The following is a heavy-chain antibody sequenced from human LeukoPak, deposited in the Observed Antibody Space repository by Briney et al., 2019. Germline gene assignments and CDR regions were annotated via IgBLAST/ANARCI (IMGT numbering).Heavy chain of an antibody. J-gene: IGHJ4*02. CDR1: GGSISSGGYY. Sequence: SETLSLTCTVSGGSISSGGYYWSWIRQHPGKGLEWIGYIYYSGHTYYNPSLESRVTISVDTSMNQFSLKLSSVTAADTAVYYCARLTLYDSSGYYSSHFNYWGQGTWSPSPQ. CDR3: ARLTLYDSSGYYSSHFNY. D-gene: IGHD3-22*01. V-gene: IGHV4-31*03. CDR2: IYYSGHT.